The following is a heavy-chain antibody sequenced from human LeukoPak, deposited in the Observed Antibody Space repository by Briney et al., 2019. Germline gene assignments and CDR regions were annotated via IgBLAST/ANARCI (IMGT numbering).Heavy chain of an antibody. V-gene: IGHV1-69*13. J-gene: IGHJ4*02. CDR1: GGTFSSYA. CDR3: ARDPAGHYYDSSPSLRY. D-gene: IGHD3-22*01. Sequence: ASVEVSCKASGGTFSSYAISWVRQAPGQGLEWMGGIIPIFGTANYAQKFQGRVTITADESTSTAYMELSSLRSEDTAVYYCARDPAGHYYDSSPSLRYWGQGTLVTVSS. CDR2: IIPIFGTA.